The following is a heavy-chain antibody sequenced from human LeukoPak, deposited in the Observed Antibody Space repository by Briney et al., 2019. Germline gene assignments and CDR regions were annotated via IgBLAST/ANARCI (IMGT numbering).Heavy chain of an antibody. V-gene: IGHV3-74*01. CDR2: INSDGSST. CDR3: ARGYGDRLYYFDY. Sequence: GGSLRLSCAASGFAVSSNHMNWVRQAPGKGLVWVSRINSDGSSTSYADSVKGRFTISRDNAKDTLYLQMNSLRAEDTAVYYCARGYGDRLYYFDYWGQGTLVTVSS. J-gene: IGHJ4*02. D-gene: IGHD4-17*01. CDR1: GFAVSSNH.